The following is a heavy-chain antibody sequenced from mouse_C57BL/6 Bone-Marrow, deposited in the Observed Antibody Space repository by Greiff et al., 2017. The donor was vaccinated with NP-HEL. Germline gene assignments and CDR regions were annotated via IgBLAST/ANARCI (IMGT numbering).Heavy chain of an antibody. J-gene: IGHJ4*01. CDR3: ARRYRGLYYYAMDY. D-gene: IGHD2-12*01. V-gene: IGHV5-17*01. CDR2: ISSGSSTI. CDR1: GFTFSDYG. Sequence: EVQGVESGGGLVKPGGSLKLSCAASGFTFSDYGMHWVRQAPEKGLEWVAYISSGSSTIYYADTVKGRITISRDNAKNTLFLQMTSLRSEDTAMYYCARRYRGLYYYAMDYWGQGTSVTVSS.